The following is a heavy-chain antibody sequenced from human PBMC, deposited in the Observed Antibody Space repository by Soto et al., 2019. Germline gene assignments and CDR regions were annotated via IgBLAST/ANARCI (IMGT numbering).Heavy chain of an antibody. J-gene: IGHJ4*02. V-gene: IGHV1-18*01. D-gene: IGHD6-19*01. CDR3: ASFEDRRGVAESPDY. CDR2: ISAYNGNT. Sequence: QVQLVQSGAEVKKPGASVKVSCKASGYTFTSYGISWVRQAPGQGLEWMGWISAYNGNTNYAQKLQGIGTMTTDTSASSAYMELRSLRSAATAVYYWASFEDRRGVAESPDYWGQGTLVTVSA. CDR1: GYTFTSYG.